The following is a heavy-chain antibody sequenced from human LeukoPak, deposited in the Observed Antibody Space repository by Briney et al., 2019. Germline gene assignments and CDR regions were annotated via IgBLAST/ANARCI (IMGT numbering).Heavy chain of an antibody. V-gene: IGHV4-39*07. CDR2: VYYSVSTYST. D-gene: IGHD4-17*01. CDR1: GGSIISRSYY. J-gene: IGHJ4*02. Sequence: PSETLSLTCTVSGGSIISRSYYWGWIRQPPGKGLEWIGSVYYSVSTYSTYYNPSLKSRVTISVDTSKNQFSLKLSSVTAADTAVYYCARGDYACFDYWGQGTLVTVSS. CDR3: ARGDYACFDY.